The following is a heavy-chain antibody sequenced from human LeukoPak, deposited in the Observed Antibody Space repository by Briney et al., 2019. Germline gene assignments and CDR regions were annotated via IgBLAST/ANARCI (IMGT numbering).Heavy chain of an antibody. CDR1: GFSLRNARMG. CDR3: ARIQRYYDSSGYFRFDY. J-gene: IGHJ4*02. D-gene: IGHD3-22*01. Sequence: ESGPTLVNPTETLTLTCTVSGFSLRNARMGVRWIRQPPGKALEWLSHIFSNDEKSYSTSLKSRLTISKDTSKSQVVLTMTNMDPVDTATYYCARIQRYYDSSGYFRFDYWGQGTLVTVSS. CDR2: IFSNDEK. V-gene: IGHV2-26*01.